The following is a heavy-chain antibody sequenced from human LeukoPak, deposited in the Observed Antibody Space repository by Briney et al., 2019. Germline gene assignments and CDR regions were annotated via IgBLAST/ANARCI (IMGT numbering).Heavy chain of an antibody. CDR1: GGSISSYY. CDR3: ARGALLKKRYCSSTSCSTGWFDP. V-gene: IGHV4-4*07. J-gene: IGHJ5*02. CDR2: IYTSGST. D-gene: IGHD2-2*01. Sequence: PSETLSLTCTVSGGSISSYYWSWIRQPAGKGLEWIGRIYTSGSTNYNPSLKSRVTMSVDTSKNQFSLKLSSVTAADTAVYYCARGALLKKRYCSSTSCSTGWFDPWGQGTLVTVSS.